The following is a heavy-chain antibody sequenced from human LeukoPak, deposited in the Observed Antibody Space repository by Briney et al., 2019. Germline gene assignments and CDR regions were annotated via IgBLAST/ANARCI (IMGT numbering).Heavy chain of an antibody. J-gene: IGHJ6*02. Sequence: PSETLSLTCTVSGGSISSYYWSWFRQPPGKGLEWIGYIYYSGSTNYNPSLKSRVTISVDTSKNQFSLKLSSVTAADTAVYYCARVSNSYGTPGYYYYGMDVWGQGTTVTVSS. CDR2: IYYSGST. V-gene: IGHV4-59*01. CDR1: GGSISSYY. D-gene: IGHD5-18*01. CDR3: ARVSNSYGTPGYYYYGMDV.